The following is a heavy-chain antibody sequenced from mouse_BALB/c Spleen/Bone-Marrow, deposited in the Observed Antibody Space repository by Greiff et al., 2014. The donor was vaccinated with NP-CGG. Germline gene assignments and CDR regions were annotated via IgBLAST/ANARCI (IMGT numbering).Heavy chain of an antibody. CDR2: FYPGIGSI. Sequence: LQQSGAELVKPGAPVKLSCKASGYTFTEYTIHWVKQRSGQGPEWIGWFYPGIGSIKYNEKFKGKATLTADKSSSTVYMELSRWPSEDSAVYFCARHEELRRYYFDYWGQGTTLTVSS. D-gene: IGHD1-1*01. J-gene: IGHJ2*01. V-gene: IGHV1-62-2*01. CDR1: GYTFTEYT. CDR3: ARHEELRRYYFDY.